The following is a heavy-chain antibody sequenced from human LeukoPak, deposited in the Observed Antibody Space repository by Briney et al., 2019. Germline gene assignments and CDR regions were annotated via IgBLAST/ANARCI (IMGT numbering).Heavy chain of an antibody. CDR1: GFTFSSHS. V-gene: IGHV3-21*01. D-gene: IGHD6-19*01. CDR3: ARGPGIAVAPLQH. J-gene: IGHJ1*01. Sequence: PGGSLRLSCAASGFTFSSHSINWVRQAPGKGLEWASSISGDSSYKYYADSVRGRFTISRDNAKNSMYLQMTSLRAEDTAMYYCARGPGIAVAPLQHWGQGTLVTVSS. CDR2: ISGDSSYK.